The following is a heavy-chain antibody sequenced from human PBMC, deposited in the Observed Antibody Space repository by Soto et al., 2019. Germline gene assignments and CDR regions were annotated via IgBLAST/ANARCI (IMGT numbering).Heavy chain of an antibody. CDR3: AKQGAAQGYVDV. Sequence: EVQLLESGGGLVQPGGSLRLSCAASGFSFSSYAMSWVRQAPGKGLEWVSAISGSGGSAYYADSVKGRFTFSRDNSKDTLYLQMNSPRDEDTAVYYCAKQGAAQGYVDVWGKGTTVTVSS. CDR2: ISGSGGSA. V-gene: IGHV3-23*01. D-gene: IGHD6-6*01. CDR1: GFSFSSYA. J-gene: IGHJ6*03.